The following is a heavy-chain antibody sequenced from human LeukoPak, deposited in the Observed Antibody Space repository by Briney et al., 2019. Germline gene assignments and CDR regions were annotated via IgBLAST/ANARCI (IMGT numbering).Heavy chain of an antibody. D-gene: IGHD2-2*01. CDR1: GFTFSSYW. V-gene: IGHV3-7*01. CDR3: ARETVVPAAMGYYYYYGMDV. J-gene: IGHJ6*02. CDR2: IKQDGSEK. Sequence: GGSLRLSCAASGFTFSSYWMSWVRQAPGKGLEWVANIKQDGSEKYYVDSVKGRFTISRDNAKNSLYLQMNSLRAEDTAVYYCARETVVPAAMGYYYYYGMDVWGQGTTVTVSS.